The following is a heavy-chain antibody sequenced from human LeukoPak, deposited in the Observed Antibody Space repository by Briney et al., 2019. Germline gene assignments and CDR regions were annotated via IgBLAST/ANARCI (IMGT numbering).Heavy chain of an antibody. CDR2: ISGSGGST. J-gene: IGHJ4*02. Sequence: GGSLRLSCAASGFTFSSYAMSWVRQAPGKGLEWVSAISGSGGSTYYADSVKGRFTISRDNSKNTLYLQMKSLRAEDTAVYYCAKGGYSYGYYFDYWGQGTLVTVSS. V-gene: IGHV3-23*01. CDR3: AKGGYSYGYYFDY. CDR1: GFTFSSYA. D-gene: IGHD5-18*01.